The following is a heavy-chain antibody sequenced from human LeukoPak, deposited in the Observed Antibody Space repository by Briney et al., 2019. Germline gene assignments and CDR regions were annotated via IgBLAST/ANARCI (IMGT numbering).Heavy chain of an antibody. D-gene: IGHD6-6*01. CDR2: ISGSGGST. J-gene: IGHJ6*03. CDR3: ARDRLYSSSIYYYYYYMDV. CDR1: GLTFSSYA. Sequence: PGGSLRLSCAASGLTFSSYAMSWVRQAPGKGLEWVSAISGSGGSTYYADSVKGRFTISRDNSKNALYLQMNSLRAEDTAVYYCARDRLYSSSIYYYYYYMDVWGKGTTVTVSS. V-gene: IGHV3-23*01.